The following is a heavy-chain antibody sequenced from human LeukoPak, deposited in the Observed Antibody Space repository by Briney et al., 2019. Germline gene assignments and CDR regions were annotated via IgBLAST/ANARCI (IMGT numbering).Heavy chain of an antibody. J-gene: IGHJ4*02. CDR2: FSSRKNIV. Sequence: PGGSLRLSCVTSGFSFDNYGMSWVRRAPGKGLEWISCFSSRKNIVNYADSVKGRFTISRDKAKTSLYLQMNSLRAEDTAVYYCVRDQQWESPHYFDFWGQGTPVTVSS. CDR3: VRDQQWESPHYFDF. CDR1: GFSFDNYG. D-gene: IGHD1-26*01. V-gene: IGHV3-48*01.